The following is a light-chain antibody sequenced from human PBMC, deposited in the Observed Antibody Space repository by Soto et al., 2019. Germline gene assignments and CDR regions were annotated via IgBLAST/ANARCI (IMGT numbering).Light chain of an antibody. V-gene: IGKV3D-20*02. Sequence: IGFPQSPTTLSLSPGERATLSCRASQSVSSSYLAWYQQKPGQAPRLLIYDAYNRATGIPPRFSGSGSGTDFTLTISSLEPEDSAVYYCQQRHMWPITFGQGARLAIK. CDR3: QQRHMWPIT. J-gene: IGKJ5*01. CDR2: DAY. CDR1: QSVSSSY.